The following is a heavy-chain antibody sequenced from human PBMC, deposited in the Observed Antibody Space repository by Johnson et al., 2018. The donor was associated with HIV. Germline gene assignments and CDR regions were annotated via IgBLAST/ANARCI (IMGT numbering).Heavy chain of an antibody. J-gene: IGHJ3*02. CDR3: ARSRGPMRKDAFDI. CDR1: GFTFNDYV. CDR2: ISFDGSRA. D-gene: IGHD3-10*01. V-gene: IGHV3-30*07. Sequence: QVYLVESGGGVVQPGRSLRLSCAASGFTFNDYVLHWVRQAPGKGLEWVASISFDGSRAQFADSVKGRFSMSRDNVKNTVYMQVTSLRAEDTAVYYCARSRGPMRKDAFDIWGQGTKVTVSS.